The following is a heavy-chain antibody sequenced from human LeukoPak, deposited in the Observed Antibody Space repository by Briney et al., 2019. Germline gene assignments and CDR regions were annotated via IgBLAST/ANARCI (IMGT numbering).Heavy chain of an antibody. CDR1: GFTVSSNY. CDR2: IYSGGST. J-gene: IGHJ4*02. CDR3: ARGATYYYGSGSYYRPYYFDY. Sequence: GGSLRLSCAASGFTVSSNYMSWVRQAPGKGLEWVSVIYSGGSTYYADYVKGRFTISRDNSKNTLYLQMNSLRAEDTAVYYCARGATYYYGSGSYYRPYYFDYWGQGTLVTVSS. V-gene: IGHV3-53*01. D-gene: IGHD3-10*01.